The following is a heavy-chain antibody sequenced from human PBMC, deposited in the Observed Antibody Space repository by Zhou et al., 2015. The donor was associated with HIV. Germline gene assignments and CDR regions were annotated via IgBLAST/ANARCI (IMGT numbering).Heavy chain of an antibody. J-gene: IGHJ4*02. V-gene: IGHV3-9*01. CDR3: ANLRRGY. CDR1: GFNFLDYA. Sequence: EVRLVESGGNLVQPGRSLRLSCAASGFNFLDYAMHWVRHAPGKGLEWVSGISWNGAGQGYADSVKGRFTISRDNSKNTLFLQMNSLRAEDTAVYYCANLRRGYWGQGTLVTVSS. CDR2: ISWNGAGQ.